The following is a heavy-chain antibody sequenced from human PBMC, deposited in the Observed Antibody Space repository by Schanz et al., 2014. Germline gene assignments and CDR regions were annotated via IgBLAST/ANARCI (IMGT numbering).Heavy chain of an antibody. Sequence: QVQLQESGPGLVKPSETLSLTCTVPSDSISHYYLSWIRQPPGKELEWVAFIYDRGSTSYNPSLNSGVPISLTTPKTHFSLRRASVPAADTAVYYCARHRVYGAFDLWGQGTLVTVSS. V-gene: IGHV4-59*08. D-gene: IGHD4-17*01. CDR2: IYDRGST. CDR1: SDSISHYY. CDR3: ARHRVYGAFDL. J-gene: IGHJ4*02.